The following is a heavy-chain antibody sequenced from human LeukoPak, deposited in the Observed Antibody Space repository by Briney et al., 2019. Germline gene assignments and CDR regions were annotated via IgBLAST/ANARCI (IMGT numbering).Heavy chain of an antibody. J-gene: IGHJ4*02. CDR2: ISSTGRTM. CDR1: GFTFSNDE. V-gene: IGHV3-48*03. D-gene: IGHD2-15*01. CDR3: AKDGGYCSGSGCYSFDY. Sequence: GGSLRLSCLVSGFTFSNDEMNWVRQAPGKGLEWVSYISSTGRTMYYADSVRGRFTIYRDNAKKSLYLQMKSLRTEDTAVYYCAKDGGYCSGSGCYSFDYWGQGTLVSVSS.